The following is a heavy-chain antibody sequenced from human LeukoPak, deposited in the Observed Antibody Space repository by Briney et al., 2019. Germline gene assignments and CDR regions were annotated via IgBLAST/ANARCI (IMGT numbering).Heavy chain of an antibody. D-gene: IGHD3-16*01. CDR2: ISWNSGSI. Sequence: GGSLRLSCAASGFTFDDYAMQWVRQAPGKGLEWVSGISWNSGSIVYADSVKGGFTISRENAKKTLYLQMSSLRAEDTAVYYCARDWAWGGFDHWGQGALVTVSS. CDR1: GFTFDDYA. CDR3: ARDWAWGGFDH. V-gene: IGHV3-9*01. J-gene: IGHJ4*02.